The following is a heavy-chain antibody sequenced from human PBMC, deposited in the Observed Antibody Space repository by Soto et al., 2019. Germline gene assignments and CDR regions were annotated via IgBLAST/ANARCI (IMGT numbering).Heavy chain of an antibody. V-gene: IGHV1-58*01. Sequence: GYCKTHGFTFITSAAQWMRQARGQRLEWIGYLIAGSVRTMYGHNIPYRVTIRSQLTTTTAYMELTSLRTEDTAMYYCAAELYSGGRCCSFDIWGQGTMVTVSS. CDR1: GFTFITSA. J-gene: IGHJ3*02. CDR2: LIAGSVRT. D-gene: IGHD2-15*01. CDR3: AAELYSGGRCCSFDI.